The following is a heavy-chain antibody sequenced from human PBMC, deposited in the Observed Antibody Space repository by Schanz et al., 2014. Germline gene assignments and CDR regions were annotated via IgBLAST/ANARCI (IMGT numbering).Heavy chain of an antibody. D-gene: IGHD5-12*01. Sequence: QLVQSGAEVKKPGASVKVSCKASGHPFTAYYMHWVRQAPGQGLEWLGWINPNSGATSSAQKFQGRVTMTRDTSSSTVYMQLSSLTSDDTAIYYCARVTTGYDSWGQGTLVTVSS. CDR3: ARVTTGYDS. J-gene: IGHJ4*02. CDR1: GHPFTAYY. CDR2: INPNSGAT. V-gene: IGHV1-2*02.